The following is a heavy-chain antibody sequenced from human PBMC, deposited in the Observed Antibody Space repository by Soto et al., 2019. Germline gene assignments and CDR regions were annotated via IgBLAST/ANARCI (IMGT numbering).Heavy chain of an antibody. CDR1: GGTFSIYA. D-gene: IGHD5-12*01. J-gene: IGHJ4*02. CDR2: IIPIFGTA. Sequence: ASVKVSCKASGGTFSIYAISWVLQAPGQGLEWMGGIIPIFGTANYAQKFQGRVTITADKSTSTAYMELSSLRSEDTAVYYCARALGYSGPLGGVYWGQGTLVTSPQ. V-gene: IGHV1-69*06. CDR3: ARALGYSGPLGGVY.